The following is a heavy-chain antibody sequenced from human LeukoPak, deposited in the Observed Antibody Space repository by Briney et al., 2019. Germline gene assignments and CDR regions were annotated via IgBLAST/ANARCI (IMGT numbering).Heavy chain of an antibody. Sequence: PGGSLRLSCAASGFTFDDYAMHWVRQAPGKGLEWVSGISWNSGSIGYADSVKGRFTISRDNAKNSLYLQMNSLRAEDTALYYCAKAGLHLTHSAFDYWGQGTLVTVSS. V-gene: IGHV3-9*01. J-gene: IGHJ4*02. CDR2: ISWNSGSI. CDR3: AKAGLHLTHSAFDY. CDR1: GFTFDDYA. D-gene: IGHD5-24*01.